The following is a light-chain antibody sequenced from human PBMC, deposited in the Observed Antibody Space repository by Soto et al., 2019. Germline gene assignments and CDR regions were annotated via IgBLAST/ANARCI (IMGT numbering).Light chain of an antibody. CDR2: GAS. CDR1: QSVSSN. Sequence: EIVMTQSPATLSVSPGERATLSCRASQSVSSNLAWYQQKPGHAPRLLIYGASTRATGIPARFSGSGSGTDFTLTISSLQSEDFAVYYCQHLTFGQGTKVEIK. V-gene: IGKV3-15*01. J-gene: IGKJ1*01. CDR3: QHLT.